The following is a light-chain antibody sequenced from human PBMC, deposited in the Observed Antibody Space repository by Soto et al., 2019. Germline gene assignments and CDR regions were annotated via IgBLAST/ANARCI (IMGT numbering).Light chain of an antibody. V-gene: IGKV3-20*01. CDR2: AAS. Sequence: EIVLTQSPVTPSLSPGERANLSCRASQSVSSRYFAWYQQKPGQAPRLLIYAASSRAAGIPDRFSGSGSGTDFSLTISRLEPEDFAVYYCHQYASSRTFGPGTNVE. J-gene: IGKJ1*01. CDR3: HQYASSRT. CDR1: QSVSSRY.